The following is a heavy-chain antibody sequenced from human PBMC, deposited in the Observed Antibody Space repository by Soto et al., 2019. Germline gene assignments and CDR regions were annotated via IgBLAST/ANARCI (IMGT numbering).Heavy chain of an antibody. D-gene: IGHD2-21*01. J-gene: IGHJ6*02. CDR1: GFTVSSYA. CDR3: AKGGVSYYYNGMDV. V-gene: IGHV3-23*01. Sequence: PGGSLRLSCAASGFTVSSYAMSWVRQAPGKGLEWVSGISGSGGSTYYADSAKGRFTISRDNSKNTLYLQMNSLRAEDRAVYYCAKGGVSYYYNGMDVWGQGTTVTVSS. CDR2: ISGSGGST.